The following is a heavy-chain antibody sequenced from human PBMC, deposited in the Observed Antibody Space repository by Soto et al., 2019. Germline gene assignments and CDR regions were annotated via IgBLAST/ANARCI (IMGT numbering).Heavy chain of an antibody. CDR3: ATEPQVGAGYSSGWYGSY. V-gene: IGHV1-24*01. CDR1: GYTLTELS. CDR2: FDPEDGET. D-gene: IGHD6-19*01. Sequence: ASVKVSCKVSGYTLTELSVHWVRQAPGKGLEWMGGFDPEDGETIYAQKFQGRVTMTEDTSTDTAYMELSSLRSEDTAVYYCATEPQVGAGYSSGWYGSYWGQGTLVTVSS. J-gene: IGHJ4*02.